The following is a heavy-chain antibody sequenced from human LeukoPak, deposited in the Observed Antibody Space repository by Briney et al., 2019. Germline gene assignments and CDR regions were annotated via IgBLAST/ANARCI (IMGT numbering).Heavy chain of an antibody. CDR2: IKSKTDGGTT. V-gene: IGHV3-15*01. J-gene: IGHJ4*02. CDR1: GFTFSNAW. Sequence: GGSLRLSCAASGFTFSNAWMSWVRQAPGKGLEWVGRIKSKTDGGTTDYAAPVKGRFTISRDDSKNTLYLQMNSLRVEDTAVYYCAKAIFAVVTLYYFDYWGQGTLLTVSS. D-gene: IGHD3-3*02. CDR3: AKAIFAVVTLYYFDY.